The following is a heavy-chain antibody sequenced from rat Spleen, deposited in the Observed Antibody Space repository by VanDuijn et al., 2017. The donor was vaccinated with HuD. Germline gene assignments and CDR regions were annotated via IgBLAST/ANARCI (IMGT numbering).Heavy chain of an antibody. CDR2: ITNTGGST. CDR3: TRVSGGFDY. D-gene: IGHD1-1*01. Sequence: EVQLVETGGGLVQPGRSLKLSCVASGFTFSSYWMYWIRQAPGKGLEWVSSITNTGGSTYYPDSVKGRFTISRDNAKSTLYLQMNSLRSEDTATYYCTRVSGGFDYWGQGVMVTVSS. V-gene: IGHV5-31*01. J-gene: IGHJ2*01. CDR1: GFTFSSYW.